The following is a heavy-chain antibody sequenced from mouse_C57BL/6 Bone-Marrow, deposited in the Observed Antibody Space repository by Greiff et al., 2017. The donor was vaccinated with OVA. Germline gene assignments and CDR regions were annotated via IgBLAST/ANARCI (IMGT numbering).Heavy chain of an antibody. CDR1: GFTFSDAW. J-gene: IGHJ3*01. V-gene: IGHV6-6*01. CDR2: IRNKANNHAT. D-gene: IGHD1-1*01. Sequence: EVKVEESGGGLVQPGGSMKLSCAASGFTFSDAWMDWVRQSPEKGLEWVAEIRNKANNHATYYAESVKGRFTISRDDSKSSVYLQMNSLRAEDTGIYYCTRRGTVVEDWFAYWGQGTLVTVSA. CDR3: TRRGTVVEDWFAY.